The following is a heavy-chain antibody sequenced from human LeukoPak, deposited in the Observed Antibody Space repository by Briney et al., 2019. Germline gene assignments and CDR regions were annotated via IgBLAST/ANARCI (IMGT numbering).Heavy chain of an antibody. Sequence: EASVKVSFTASGGAFSSYAISWVRQAPGQGLEWMGGIIPIFGTANYAQKFQGRVTITADESTSTAYMELSSLRSEDTAVYYCARDNCGGDCYAGAWGQGTLVTVSS. J-gene: IGHJ5*02. D-gene: IGHD2-21*02. CDR3: ARDNCGGDCYAGA. CDR2: IIPIFGTA. CDR1: GGAFSSYA. V-gene: IGHV1-69*01.